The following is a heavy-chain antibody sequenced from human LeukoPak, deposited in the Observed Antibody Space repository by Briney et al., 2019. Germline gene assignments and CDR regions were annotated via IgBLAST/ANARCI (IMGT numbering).Heavy chain of an antibody. V-gene: IGHV1-46*01. Sequence: ASVKVSCKASGYTFTSNYIHWVRQAPGQGLEWMGMIYPRDGSTSYAQKLQGRVTMTTDTSTSTAYMELRSLRSDDTAVYYCASTTTLADVRSLWIDYYYYGMDVWGQGTTVTVSS. CDR3: ASTTTLADVRSLWIDYYYYGMDV. D-gene: IGHD1/OR15-1a*01. CDR1: GYTFTSNY. J-gene: IGHJ6*02. CDR2: IYPRDGST.